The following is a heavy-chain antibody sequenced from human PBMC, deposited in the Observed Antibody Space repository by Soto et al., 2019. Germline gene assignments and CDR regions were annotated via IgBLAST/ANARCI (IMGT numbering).Heavy chain of an antibody. J-gene: IGHJ3*02. V-gene: IGHV1-3*05. D-gene: IGHD3-10*01. Sequence: QVQLVQSVAEEKKPGASVKVSCKASGYSFTRYFIHCLCQAPGQRLEWVGWVNHANGDTKYSQKFQGRVTFTRDTTASTVYMNLGSLGEEDTALYSCARGPSSGAFDIWGQGTLVTVSS. CDR1: GYSFTRYF. CDR2: VNHANGDT. CDR3: ARGPSSGAFDI.